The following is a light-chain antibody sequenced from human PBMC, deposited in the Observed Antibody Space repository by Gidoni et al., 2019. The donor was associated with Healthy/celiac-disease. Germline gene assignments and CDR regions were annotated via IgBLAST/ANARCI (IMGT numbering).Light chain of an antibody. CDR3: QQYYSTPLT. V-gene: IGKV1-NL1*01. Sequence: DIQLTQSPSSLSASVGDRVTITCRASQGISNSLAWYQQKPGKAPTLLLYDASRVESGVPSRFSGSGSGTDYTRTISSLQPEDFATYYCQQYYSTPLTFGGXTKVEIK. CDR1: QGISNS. CDR2: DAS. J-gene: IGKJ4*01.